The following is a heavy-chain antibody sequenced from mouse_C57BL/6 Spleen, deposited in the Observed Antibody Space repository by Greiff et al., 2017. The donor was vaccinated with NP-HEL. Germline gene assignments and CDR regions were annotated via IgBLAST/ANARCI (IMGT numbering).Heavy chain of an antibody. J-gene: IGHJ3*01. CDR1: GYAFSSSW. Sequence: QVQLQQSGPELVKPGASVKISCKASGYAFSSSWMNWVKQRPGKGLEWIGRIYPGDGDTNYNGKFKGKATLTADKSSSTAYMQLSSLTSEDSAVYFCASQGGWFAYWGQGTLVTVSA. D-gene: IGHD3-2*02. CDR3: ASQGGWFAY. V-gene: IGHV1-82*01. CDR2: IYPGDGDT.